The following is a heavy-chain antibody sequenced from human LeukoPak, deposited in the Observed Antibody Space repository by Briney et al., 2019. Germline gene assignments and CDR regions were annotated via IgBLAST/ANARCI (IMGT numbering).Heavy chain of an antibody. D-gene: IGHD3-10*01. CDR3: ASKGYYGSGRFDY. Sequence: SETLSLTCTVSGGSLSSYYWSWIRQPPGKGLEGIGYIYYSGSTNYNPSLKNRLTISVDTSKNQFSLKLGYVTAADAAVDYCASKGYYGSGRFDYWGQGTLVTVSS. CDR1: GGSLSSYY. J-gene: IGHJ4*02. V-gene: IGHV4-59*01. CDR2: IYYSGST.